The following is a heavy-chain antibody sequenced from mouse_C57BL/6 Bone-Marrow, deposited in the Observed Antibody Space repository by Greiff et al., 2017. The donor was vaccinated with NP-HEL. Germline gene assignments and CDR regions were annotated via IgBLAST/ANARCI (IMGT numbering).Heavy chain of an antibody. CDR1: SPPLPPPS. J-gene: IGHJ3*01. Sequence: VQLQQSVAELVRPGASVKLSSHSSSPPLPPPSLPFFPPLPSPCLSFILIIVPSNGNTKYAPKFQGKATITADTSSNTAYLQLSSLTSEDTAIYYCARYLLRWGFAYWGQGTLVTVSA. D-gene: IGHD1-1*01. V-gene: IGHV14-3*01. CDR2: IVPSNGNT. CDR3: ARYLLRWGFAY.